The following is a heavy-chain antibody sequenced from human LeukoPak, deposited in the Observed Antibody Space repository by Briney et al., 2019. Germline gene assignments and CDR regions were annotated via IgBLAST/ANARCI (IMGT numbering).Heavy chain of an antibody. CDR3: AKAGLRYFDCCRGGMDV. CDR1: GFTFSSYG. J-gene: IGHJ6*04. D-gene: IGHD3-9*01. V-gene: IGHV3-30*02. CDR2: IRYDGSNK. Sequence: PGGSLRLSCAASGFTFSSYGMHWVRQAPGKGLEWVAFIRYDGSNKYYADSVKGRFTISRDNSKNTLYLQMNSLRAEDTAVYYCAKAGLRYFDCCRGGMDVWGKGTTVTISS.